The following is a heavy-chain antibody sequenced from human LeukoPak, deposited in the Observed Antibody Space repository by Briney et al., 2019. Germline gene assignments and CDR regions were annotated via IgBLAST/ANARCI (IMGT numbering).Heavy chain of an antibody. CDR2: INPNSGGT. J-gene: IGHJ6*03. CDR1: GYTFTGYY. D-gene: IGHD6-13*01. V-gene: IGHV1-2*02. CDR3: ARRVAADQDYYYYYMDV. Sequence: GASVKVSCKASGYTFTGYYMHWVRQAPGQGREWMGWINPNSGGTNYAQKFQGRVTMTRDTSISTAYMELSRLRSDDTAVYYCARRVAADQDYYYYYMDVWGKGTTVTVSS.